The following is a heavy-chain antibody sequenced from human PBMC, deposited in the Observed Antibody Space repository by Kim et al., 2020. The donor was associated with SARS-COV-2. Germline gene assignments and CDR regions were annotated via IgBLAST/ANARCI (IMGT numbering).Heavy chain of an antibody. V-gene: IGHV3-23*01. CDR3: AKDPATAAGPG. J-gene: IGHJ4*02. CDR2: T. D-gene: IGHD6-13*01. Sequence: TYYADSVKGRFTISRDNSKNTLYLQMNSRRAEDTAVYYCAKDPATAAGPGWGQGTLVTVSS.